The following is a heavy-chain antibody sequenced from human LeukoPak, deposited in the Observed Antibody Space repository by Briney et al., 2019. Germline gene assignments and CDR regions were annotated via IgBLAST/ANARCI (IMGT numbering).Heavy chain of an antibody. J-gene: IGHJ4*02. CDR3: ARSAPYCSGGSCYGGGSYFDY. CDR1: GFTFSSYE. Sequence: GGSLRLSCAASGFTFSSYEMSWVRQAPGKGLEWVANIKQDGSEKYYVDSVKGRFTISRDNAKNSLYLQMNSLRAEDTAVYYCARSAPYCSGGSCYGGGSYFDYWGQGTLVTVSS. D-gene: IGHD2-15*01. CDR2: IKQDGSEK. V-gene: IGHV3-7*01.